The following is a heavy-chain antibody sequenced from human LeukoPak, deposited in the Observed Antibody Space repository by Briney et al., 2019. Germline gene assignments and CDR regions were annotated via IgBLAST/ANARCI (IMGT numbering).Heavy chain of an antibody. CDR1: GFTFNSYS. Sequence: GGSLRLSCAASGFTFNSYSMHWVRQAPGKGLEWVAVISYDGSNKYYADSVKGRFTISRDTSKNTLYLQMNSLRAEDTAVYYCARREGSGLLDYWGQGTLVTASS. CDR2: ISYDGSNK. J-gene: IGHJ4*02. D-gene: IGHD6-19*01. V-gene: IGHV3-30*04. CDR3: ARREGSGLLDY.